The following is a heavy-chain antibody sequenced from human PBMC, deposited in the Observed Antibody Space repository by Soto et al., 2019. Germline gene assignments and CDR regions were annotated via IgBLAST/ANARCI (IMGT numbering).Heavy chain of an antibody. V-gene: IGHV3-33*01. D-gene: IGHD6-19*01. CDR3: ARDQWLVPEVELDY. CDR1: GFTFSSYG. CDR2: IWYDGSNK. J-gene: IGHJ4*02. Sequence: PGGSLRLSCAASGFTFSSYGMHWVRQAPGKGLEWVAVIWYDGSNKYYADSVKGRFTISRDNSKNTLYLQMNSLRAEDTAVYYCARDQWLVPEVELDYWGQGTLVTVSS.